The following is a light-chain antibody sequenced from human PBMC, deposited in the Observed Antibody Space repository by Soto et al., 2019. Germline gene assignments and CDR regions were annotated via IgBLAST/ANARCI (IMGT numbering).Light chain of an antibody. Sequence: QSVLTQPPSASATPGQRVTISCSGGSSNIGSNTVSWYQQVPGAAPKLLIYSTNQWPSGVPDRFSGSKSGTSASLTISGLQSEDEADYYCATWDDSLNGLYVFGPGTKVTVL. CDR2: STN. J-gene: IGLJ1*01. CDR3: ATWDDSLNGLYV. V-gene: IGLV1-44*01. CDR1: SSNIGSNT.